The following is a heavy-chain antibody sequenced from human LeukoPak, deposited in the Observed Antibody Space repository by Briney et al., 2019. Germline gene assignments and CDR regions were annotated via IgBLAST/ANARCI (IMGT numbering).Heavy chain of an antibody. CDR1: GFTFSSYW. D-gene: IGHD1-7*01. CDR3: TRGGTTLDY. V-gene: IGHV3-74*01. Sequence: PGGSLRLSCAASGFTFSSYWMHWVRQAPGKGLVWVSRIDTDGSNTAYADSVKGRSTISRDNAKNTLYLQMNSLRAEDTAVYYCTRGGTTLDYWGQGTLVTVSS. J-gene: IGHJ4*02. CDR2: IDTDGSNT.